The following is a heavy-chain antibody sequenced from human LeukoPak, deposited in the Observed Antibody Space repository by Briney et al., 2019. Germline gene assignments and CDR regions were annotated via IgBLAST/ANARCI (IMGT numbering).Heavy chain of an antibody. D-gene: IGHD3-22*01. J-gene: IGHJ4*02. Sequence: SETLSLTCAVYGGSFSGYYWSWIRQPPGKGLEWIGESNHSGSTNYNPSLKSRVTISVDTSKNHFSPKLSSVTAADTAVYYCARGPLYYYDSSASYYFDYWGQGILVTVSS. V-gene: IGHV4-34*01. CDR3: ARGPLYYYDSSASYYFDY. CDR2: SNHSGST. CDR1: GGSFSGYY.